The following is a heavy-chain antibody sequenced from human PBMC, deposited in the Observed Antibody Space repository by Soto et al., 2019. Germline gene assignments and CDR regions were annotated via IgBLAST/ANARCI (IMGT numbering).Heavy chain of an antibody. CDR1: GFTFSNYA. CDR3: VRDETYSYDTNEY. V-gene: IGHV3-30-3*01. D-gene: IGHD3-22*01. CDR2: ISSDGSNK. J-gene: IGHJ4*02. Sequence: QVQLVESGGSVVQPGRSLRLSCAASGFTFSNYAVHWVRQAPGKGLEWVALISSDGSNKFYADSVKGRFTISRDNSKNTLYLQVNSLRAEDTAVYYCVRDETYSYDTNEYWGQGPLVTVS.